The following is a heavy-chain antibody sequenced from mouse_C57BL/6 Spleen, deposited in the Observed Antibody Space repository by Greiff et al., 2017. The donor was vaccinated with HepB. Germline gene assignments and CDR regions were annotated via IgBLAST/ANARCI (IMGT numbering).Heavy chain of an antibody. CDR3: ARAYYSNYPFAY. D-gene: IGHD2-5*01. CDR2: ISDGGSYT. J-gene: IGHJ3*01. Sequence: EVKLMESGGGLVKPGGSLKLSCAASGFTFSSYAMSWVRQTPDKRLEWVATISDGGSYTYYPDNVKGRFTISRDNAKNNLYLQMSHLKSEDTAMYYCARAYYSNYPFAYWGQGTLVTVSA. V-gene: IGHV5-4*03. CDR1: GFTFSSYA.